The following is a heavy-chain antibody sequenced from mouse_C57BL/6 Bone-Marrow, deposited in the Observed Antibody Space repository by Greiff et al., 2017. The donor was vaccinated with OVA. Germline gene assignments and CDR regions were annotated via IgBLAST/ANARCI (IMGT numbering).Heavy chain of an antibody. V-gene: IGHV5-12*01. CDR1: GFTFSDYY. D-gene: IGHD1-1*01. CDR3: ARHGYYGSSLYAMDY. CDR2: ISNGGGST. J-gene: IGHJ4*01. Sequence: EVKLEESGGGLVQPGGSLKLSCAASGFTFSDYYMYWVRQTPEKRLEWVAYISNGGGSTYYPDTVKGRFTISRDNAKNTLYLQMSRLKSEDTAMYYCARHGYYGSSLYAMDYWGQGTSVTVSS.